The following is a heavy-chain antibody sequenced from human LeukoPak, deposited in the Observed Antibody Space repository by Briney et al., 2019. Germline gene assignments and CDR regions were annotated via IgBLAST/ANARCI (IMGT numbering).Heavy chain of an antibody. Sequence: SETLSLTCTVSGYSISSGFYWGWIRQPPGKGLEWIGNIHYSGSTYYNPSLKSRVTISLDTSKNQFSLKLNSVTAADTAVYYCARKVTLTALGTYPYLDNWGQGILVTVSS. V-gene: IGHV4-38-2*02. CDR3: ARKVTLTALGTYPYLDN. D-gene: IGHD3-10*01. CDR1: GYSISSGFY. J-gene: IGHJ4*02. CDR2: IHYSGST.